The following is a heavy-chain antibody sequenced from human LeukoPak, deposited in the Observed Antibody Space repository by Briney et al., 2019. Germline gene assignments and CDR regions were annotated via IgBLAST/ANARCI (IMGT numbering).Heavy chain of an antibody. CDR2: ISYRGNT. Sequence: SETLSLTCTVSGGSITNYYWTWIRQPPGKGLEWIGYISYRGNTNYNPSLKSRVTISVDGSKNQFSLNLSSVTAADTAVYYCARESSSAAAFHVWGQGTMVTVSS. V-gene: IGHV4-59*01. CDR3: ARESSSAAAFHV. CDR1: GGSITNYY. J-gene: IGHJ3*01. D-gene: IGHD6-19*01.